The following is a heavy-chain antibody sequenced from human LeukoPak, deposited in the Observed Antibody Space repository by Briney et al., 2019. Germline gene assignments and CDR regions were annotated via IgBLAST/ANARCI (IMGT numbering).Heavy chain of an antibody. CDR2: ISYDGSNK. D-gene: IGHD1-26*01. CDR1: GFTFISYG. V-gene: IGHV3-30*18. J-gene: IGHJ4*02. CDR3: AKAHVVGATRGDFDY. Sequence: GGSLRLSCAASGFTFISYGMHWVRQAPGKGLEWVAVISYDGSNKYYADSVKGRFTISRDNSKNTLYLQMNSLRAEDTAVYYCAKAHVVGATRGDFDYWGQGTLVTVSS.